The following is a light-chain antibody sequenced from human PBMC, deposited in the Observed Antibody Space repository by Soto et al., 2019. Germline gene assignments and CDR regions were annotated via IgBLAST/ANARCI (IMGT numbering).Light chain of an antibody. CDR3: QSSDSSLSGCV. CDR1: SSNIGAGYD. V-gene: IGLV1-40*01. J-gene: IGLJ1*01. CDR2: GNS. Sequence: QSVLTQPPSVSGAPGQRVTISCTGSSSNIGAGYDVHWYQQLPGTAPKLLIYGNSNRPSGVPDRFSGSKSGTSASLAITGLHAEYEADYYCQSSDSSLSGCVFGTGTKLTVL.